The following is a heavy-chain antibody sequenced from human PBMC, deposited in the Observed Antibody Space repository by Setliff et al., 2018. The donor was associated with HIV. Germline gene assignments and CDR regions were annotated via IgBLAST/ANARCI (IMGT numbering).Heavy chain of an antibody. CDR2: INSDGSST. CDR3: VRSGFLGAFDI. CDR1: GFTFSSYW. D-gene: IGHD3-16*01. V-gene: IGHV3-74*01. Sequence: GGSLRLSCAASGFTFSSYWMHWVRQAPGKGLVWVSRINSDGSSTSYADSVKGRFTISRDNAKNTLYLQMNSLTAEDTAVYYCVRSGFLGAFDIWGLGTTVTVSS. J-gene: IGHJ3*02.